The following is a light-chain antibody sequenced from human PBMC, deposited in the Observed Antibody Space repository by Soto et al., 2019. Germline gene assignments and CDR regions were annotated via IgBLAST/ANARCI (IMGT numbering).Light chain of an antibody. CDR2: DSY. V-gene: IGKV3-11*01. J-gene: IGKJ4*01. CDR1: HSVDIY. CDR3: QQGKYGPRPT. Sequence: EVVLTQSPDTLSLSPGERATLSCRTSHSVDIYLAWYQQKPGQAPRLLIYDSYNRVTGIPTRFSGSGSGTAFVLTISSLEPEDSAVYYLQQGKYGPRPTFGGGTKVEI.